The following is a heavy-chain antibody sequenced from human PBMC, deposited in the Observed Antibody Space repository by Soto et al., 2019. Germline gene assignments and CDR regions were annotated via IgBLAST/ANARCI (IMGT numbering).Heavy chain of an antibody. V-gene: IGHV3-73*01. CDR2: TGSRSNNYAT. Sequence: EVQLVESGGGLVQPGGSLKLSCAASGFTFSDSAMHWVRRAPGKGLEGVGRTGSRSNNYATEYVASVKGRFTISRDASTKTMYLQMNSLKAEDTAMYYCTRQDPVNVVESDACDFWGQGTMVTVSS. J-gene: IGHJ3*01. CDR3: TRQDPVNVVESDACDF. CDR1: GFTFSDSA. D-gene: IGHD3-16*02.